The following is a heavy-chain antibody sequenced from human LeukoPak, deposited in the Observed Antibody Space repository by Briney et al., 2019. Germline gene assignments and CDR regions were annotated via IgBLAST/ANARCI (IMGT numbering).Heavy chain of an antibody. Sequence: PSETLSLTCTVSGGSISSGGYYWGWIRQHPGKGLEWIGYIYYSGSTYYNPSLKSRVTISVDTSKNQFSLKLSSVTAADTAVYYCARAAYDGSGYYLNYWGQGTLVTVSS. CDR1: GGSISSGGYY. J-gene: IGHJ4*02. V-gene: IGHV4-31*03. CDR3: ARAAYDGSGYYLNY. CDR2: IYYSGST. D-gene: IGHD3-22*01.